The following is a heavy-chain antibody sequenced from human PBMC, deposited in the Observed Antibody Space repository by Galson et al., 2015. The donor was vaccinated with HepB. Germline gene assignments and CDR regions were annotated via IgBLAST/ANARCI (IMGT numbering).Heavy chain of an antibody. CDR1: GFTVSSNY. J-gene: IGHJ4*02. D-gene: IGHD4-17*01. V-gene: IGHV3-53*01. CDR3: ARGPSNYGDYYFDY. CDR2: IYSGGST. Sequence: SLRLSCAASGFTVSSNYMSWVRQAPGKGLEWVSVIYSGGSTYYADSVKGRFTISRDNSKNTLYLQMNSLRAEDTAVYYCARGPSNYGDYYFDYWGQGTLVTVSS.